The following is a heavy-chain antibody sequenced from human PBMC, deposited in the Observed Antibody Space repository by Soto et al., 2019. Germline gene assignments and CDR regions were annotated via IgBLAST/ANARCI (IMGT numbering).Heavy chain of an antibody. D-gene: IGHD6-13*01. CDR1: GFTFRTAW. CDR2: IKSKIDGETT. Sequence: GGSLRLSCAASGFTFRTAWMSWFRQAPGKGLEWVGRIKSKIDGETTDYAAPVKGRFTMSRDDSKNTLYLQMNSLKTEDSAVYHCATLGIDLDYWGPGITVTVSS. J-gene: IGHJ4*01. V-gene: IGHV3-15*01. CDR3: ATLGIDLDY.